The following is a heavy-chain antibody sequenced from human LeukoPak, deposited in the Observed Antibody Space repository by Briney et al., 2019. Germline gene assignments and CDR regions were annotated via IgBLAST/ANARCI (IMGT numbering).Heavy chain of an antibody. D-gene: IGHD4-17*01. J-gene: IGHJ4*02. CDR1: GGTFSSYA. V-gene: IGHV1-69*05. Sequence: SVKVSCKASGGTFSSYAISWVRQAPGQGLEWMGRIIPIFGTANYAQKFQGRVTITTDESTSTAYMELSSLRSEDTAVYYCARDRPYGTYYFDHWGQGTLVTVSS. CDR2: IIPIFGTA. CDR3: ARDRPYGTYYFDH.